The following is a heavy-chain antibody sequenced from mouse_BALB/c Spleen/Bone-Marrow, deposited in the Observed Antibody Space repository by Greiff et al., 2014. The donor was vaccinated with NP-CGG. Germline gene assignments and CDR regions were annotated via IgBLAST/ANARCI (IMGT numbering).Heavy chain of an antibody. Sequence: VKLMESGAELARPGASVKLSCKASGYTFTSYWMQWVKQRPGQGLEWIGAIYPGDGDTRYTQKFKGKATLTADKSSSTAYMQLSSLASEDSAVYYCAGGWDWFAYWGQGTLVTVSA. D-gene: IGHD4-1*01. V-gene: IGHV1-87*01. CDR3: AGGWDWFAY. CDR1: GYTFTSYW. J-gene: IGHJ3*01. CDR2: IYPGDGDT.